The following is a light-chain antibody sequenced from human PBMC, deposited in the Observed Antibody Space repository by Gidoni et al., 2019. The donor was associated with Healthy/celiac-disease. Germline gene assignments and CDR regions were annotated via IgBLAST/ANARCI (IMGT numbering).Light chain of an antibody. Sequence: DIVMNQSPLSLTVTPGEPASISCRSSQSLLHSNGYNYLDWYLQKPGQSPQLLIYLGSNRASGVPDRFSGSGSGTDFTLKISRVEAEDVGVYYCMQALQTPLTFGGGTKVEIK. J-gene: IGKJ4*01. V-gene: IGKV2-28*01. CDR1: QSLLHSNGYNY. CDR3: MQALQTPLT. CDR2: LGS.